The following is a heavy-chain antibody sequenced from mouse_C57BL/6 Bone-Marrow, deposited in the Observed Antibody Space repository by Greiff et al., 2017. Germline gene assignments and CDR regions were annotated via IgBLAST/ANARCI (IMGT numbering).Heavy chain of an antibody. CDR3: ARKPLTTVVADWYFDV. V-gene: IGHV1-81*01. D-gene: IGHD1-1*01. CDR2: IYPRSGNT. Sequence: QVQLQQSGAELARPGASVKLSCKASGYTFTSYGISWVKQRTGQGLEWIGEIYPRSGNTYYNEKFKGKATLTADKSSSTAYMELRSLTSEDSAVYFCARKPLTTVVADWYFDVWGTGTTVTVSS. CDR1: GYTFTSYG. J-gene: IGHJ1*03.